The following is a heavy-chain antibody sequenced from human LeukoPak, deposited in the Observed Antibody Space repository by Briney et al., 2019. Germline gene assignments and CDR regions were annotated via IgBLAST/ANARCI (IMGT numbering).Heavy chain of an antibody. D-gene: IGHD2-2*01. Sequence: PSETLSLTCAVYGGSFSGYYWCWIRQPPGKGLEWIGEINHSGSTNYNPSLKSRVTISVDTSKNQFSLKLSSVTAADTAVYYCASFSSCYSCINYYYGMDVWGQGTSVTVSS. CDR3: ASFSSCYSCINYYYGMDV. CDR1: GGSFSGYY. V-gene: IGHV4-34*01. CDR2: INHSGST. J-gene: IGHJ6*02.